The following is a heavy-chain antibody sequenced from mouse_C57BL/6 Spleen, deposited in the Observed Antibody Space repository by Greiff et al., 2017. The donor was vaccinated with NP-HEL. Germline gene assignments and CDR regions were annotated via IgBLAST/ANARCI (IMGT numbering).Heavy chain of an antibody. CDR1: GYTFTDYN. V-gene: IGHV1-18*01. D-gene: IGHD1-1*01. CDR3: ARNYYGGSSHYFDY. CDR2: INPNNGGT. J-gene: IGHJ2*01. Sequence: EVQRVEPGPELVKPGASVKMSCKASGYTFTDYNMDWVKQSPGQSLEWIGDINPNNGGTIYNQKFKGKATLTVDKSSSTAYMELRSLTSEDTAVYYCARNYYGGSSHYFDYWGQGTTLTVSS.